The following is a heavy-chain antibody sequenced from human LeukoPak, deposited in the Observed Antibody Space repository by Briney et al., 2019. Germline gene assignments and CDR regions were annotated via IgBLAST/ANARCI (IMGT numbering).Heavy chain of an antibody. V-gene: IGHV3-30*02. Sequence: PGGSLRLSCAASGFTFSDYYMSWIRQAPGKGLEWVAFIRYDGSNKYYADSVKGRFTISRDNSKNTLYLQMNSLRAEDTAVYYCAKDLGGAAAGWFDPWGQGTLVTVSS. CDR3: AKDLGGAAAGWFDP. D-gene: IGHD6-13*01. CDR1: GFTFSDYY. J-gene: IGHJ5*02. CDR2: IRYDGSNK.